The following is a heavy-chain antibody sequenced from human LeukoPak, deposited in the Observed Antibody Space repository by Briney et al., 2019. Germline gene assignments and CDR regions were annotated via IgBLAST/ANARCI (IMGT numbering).Heavy chain of an antibody. CDR3: ARLPSGYAPVVFDY. J-gene: IGHJ4*01. CDR1: RYSLASYW. Sequence: AESLKISRLGARYSLASYWIGWVSPLHGRGLEWVGTTYPGDSDTIYSRSLQGPVTISADKSISTAYLQWSSLKASDTAMYYCARLPSGYAPVVFDYWGQGTLVTVSS. CDR2: TYPGDSDT. V-gene: IGHV5-51*01. D-gene: IGHD5-12*01.